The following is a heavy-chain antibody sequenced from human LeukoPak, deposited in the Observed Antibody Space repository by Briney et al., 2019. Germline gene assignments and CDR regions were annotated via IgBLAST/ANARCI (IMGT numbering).Heavy chain of an antibody. Sequence: GGSPRLSCAASGFTFSSYSMSWVRQAPGKGLEWVSSISSSSSYIYYADSMKGRFTISRDNAKNSLYLQMNSLRAEATAVYYCARGRGDILTGGHYYYGVDVWGQGTTVTVSS. CDR2: ISSSSSYI. CDR1: GFTFSSYS. D-gene: IGHD3-9*01. CDR3: ARGRGDILTGGHYYYGVDV. J-gene: IGHJ6*02. V-gene: IGHV3-21*01.